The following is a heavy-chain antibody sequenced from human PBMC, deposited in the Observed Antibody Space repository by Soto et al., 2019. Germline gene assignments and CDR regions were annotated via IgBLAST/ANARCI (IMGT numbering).Heavy chain of an antibody. CDR2: INPNSGGT. D-gene: IGHD2-2*01. Sequence: ASVKVSCKASGYTFTGYYMHWVRQAPGQGLEWMGWINPNSGGTNYAQKFQGWVTMTRDTSISTAYMELGRLRSDDTAVYYCARGAGYCSSTSCYEEGDYYYYMDVWGKGTTVTVSS. J-gene: IGHJ6*03. CDR1: GYTFTGYY. V-gene: IGHV1-2*04. CDR3: ARGAGYCSSTSCYEEGDYYYYMDV.